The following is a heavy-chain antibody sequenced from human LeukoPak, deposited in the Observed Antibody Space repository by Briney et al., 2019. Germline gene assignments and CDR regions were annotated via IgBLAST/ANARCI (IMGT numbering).Heavy chain of an antibody. CDR1: GFTLSNYN. Sequence: PGGSLRLSCAASGFTLSNYNMNWVRQAPGKGLEWVSSISSTSSTIYYADSVKGRFTISRDNAKNSVSLQMNNLRAEDTAVYYCMRDATQYLRYGYFDSWGQGILVTVSS. CDR3: MRDATQYLRYGYFDS. CDR2: ISSTSSTI. J-gene: IGHJ4*02. D-gene: IGHD2/OR15-2a*01. V-gene: IGHV3-48*04.